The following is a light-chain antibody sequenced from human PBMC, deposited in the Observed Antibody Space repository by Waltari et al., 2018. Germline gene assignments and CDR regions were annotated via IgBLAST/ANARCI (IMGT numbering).Light chain of an antibody. J-gene: IGLJ1*01. Sequence: QSVVTQPPSVSGTPGQRVTISCSGSSSNIGSKPVNWYQQFPETAPKLLIHNDNQRPSGVPDRFSGSKFGTSASLAISGLQSEDEADYYCVAWDVSLSGYVFGTGTKVTVL. CDR1: SSNIGSKP. CDR3: VAWDVSLSGYV. V-gene: IGLV1-44*01. CDR2: NDN.